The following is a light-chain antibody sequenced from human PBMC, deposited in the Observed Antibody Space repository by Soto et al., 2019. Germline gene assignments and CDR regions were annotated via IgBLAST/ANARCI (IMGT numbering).Light chain of an antibody. V-gene: IGKV1-5*01. J-gene: IGKJ1*01. CDR2: DAS. CDR1: QSINSW. CDR3: QQYHNYPWT. Sequence: DLQMTQSPSTLSASRGDRVTITCRASQSINSWLAWYQLKPGKAPKLLIDDASSLQSGVPSRFSGSESGTEFTLTISGLQPDDFATYYCQQYHNYPWTFGQGTKVEI.